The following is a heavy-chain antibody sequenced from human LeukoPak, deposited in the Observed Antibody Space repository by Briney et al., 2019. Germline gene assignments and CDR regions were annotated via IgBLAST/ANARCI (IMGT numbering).Heavy chain of an antibody. CDR2: IYSSGST. CDR3: ARDKALYYTTGTTEAFDI. J-gene: IGHJ3*02. V-gene: IGHV3-66*01. Sequence: GGSLRLSWAASGFTVSSKYMSWVRQAPGKGREWVSVIYSSGSTYYADSVKGRFTISRDNSKNTLYLQMNSLRAEDTAVYYCARDKALYYTTGTTEAFDIWGQGTMVTVSS. CDR1: GFTVSSKY. D-gene: IGHD1-1*01.